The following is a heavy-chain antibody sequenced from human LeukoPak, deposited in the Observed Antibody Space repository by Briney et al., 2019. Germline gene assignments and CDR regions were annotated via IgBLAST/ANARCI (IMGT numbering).Heavy chain of an antibody. Sequence: PGGSLRLSCAASGFTFSDYWMHWVRQAPGRGLVWVSRIDLAGEYTTYADSVKGRFTISRDNAKNTLYLQMNSLRAEDTAVYYCASGNSRAFDIWGQGTMVTVSS. J-gene: IGHJ3*02. CDR1: GFTFSDYW. CDR2: IDLAGEYT. CDR3: ASGNSRAFDI. V-gene: IGHV3-74*01.